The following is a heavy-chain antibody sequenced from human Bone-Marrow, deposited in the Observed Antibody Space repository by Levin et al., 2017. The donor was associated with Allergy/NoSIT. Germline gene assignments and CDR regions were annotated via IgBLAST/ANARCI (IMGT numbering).Heavy chain of an antibody. CDR3: VRGIIGDVRVAHKESFDV. CDR1: GFTFSDYS. J-gene: IGHJ3*01. CDR2: ISSDSSDL. Sequence: GGSLRLSCIVSGFTFSDYSVYWVRQAPGKGLEWISSISSDSSDLYYADSVKGRFTISRDNAKNSLNLQVSSLRAEDTAVYHCVRGIIGDVRVAHKESFDVWGQGTMVTVSS. D-gene: IGHD2/OR15-2a*01. V-gene: IGHV3-21*01.